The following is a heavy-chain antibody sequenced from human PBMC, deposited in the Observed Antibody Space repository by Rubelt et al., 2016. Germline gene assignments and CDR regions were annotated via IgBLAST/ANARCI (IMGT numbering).Heavy chain of an antibody. V-gene: IGHV7-4-1*02. Sequence: QVQLVQSGSELKKPGASLKVSCKASGYTFTDFAMNWVRQAPGQGLEWMGWIDTNTGNPTYAQGFTGRFVFSLDTPGSTGYLQPIRLQAGDTAVYYWARDDGARLFNYWGQGTLVTVSS. CDR3: ARDDGARLFNY. CDR2: IDTNTGNP. CDR1: GYTFTDFA. D-gene: IGHD4/OR15-4a*01. J-gene: IGHJ4*02.